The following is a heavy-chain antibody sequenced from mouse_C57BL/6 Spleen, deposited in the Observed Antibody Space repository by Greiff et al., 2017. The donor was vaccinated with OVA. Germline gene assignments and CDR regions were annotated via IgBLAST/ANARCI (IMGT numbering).Heavy chain of an antibody. Sequence: QVHVKQPGAELVRPGTSVKLSCKASGYTFTSYWMHWVKQRPGQGLEWIGVIDPSDSYTNYNQKFKGKATLTVDTSSSTAYMQLSSLTSEDSAVYYCARQEGNKYSTMFAYWGQGTLVTVSA. CDR2: IDPSDSYT. D-gene: IGHD2-5*01. J-gene: IGHJ3*01. CDR1: GYTFTSYW. CDR3: ARQEGNKYSTMFAY. V-gene: IGHV1-59*01.